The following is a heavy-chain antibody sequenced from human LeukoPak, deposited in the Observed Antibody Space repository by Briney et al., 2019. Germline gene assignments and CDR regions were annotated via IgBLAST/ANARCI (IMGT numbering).Heavy chain of an antibody. CDR2: ISYDGSNE. CDR3: ATDTHRRYFDWLPKY. V-gene: IGHV3-30-3*01. Sequence: GGSLRLSCAASGFTFSNYAMHWVRQAPGKGLEWVAVISYDGSNEYYADSVKGRFTISRDNAKNSLYLQMNSLRAEDAAVYYCATDTHRRYFDWLPKYWGQGTLVTVSS. D-gene: IGHD3-9*01. J-gene: IGHJ4*02. CDR1: GFTFSNYA.